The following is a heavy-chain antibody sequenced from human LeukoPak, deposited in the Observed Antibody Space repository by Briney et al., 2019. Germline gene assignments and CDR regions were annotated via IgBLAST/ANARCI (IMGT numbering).Heavy chain of an antibody. D-gene: IGHD2-2*01. J-gene: IGHJ4*02. CDR1: GFTFSSHA. Sequence: GGSLRLSCAASGFTFSSHALSWVRQAPGKGLEWVSSLSGSGYNTYYADSVKGRFTISRDNSKNTVCLQMNSLRAEDTAAYYCAKDPYGTRYFDYWGQGTLVTVSS. V-gene: IGHV3-23*01. CDR3: AKDPYGTRYFDY. CDR2: LSGSGYNT.